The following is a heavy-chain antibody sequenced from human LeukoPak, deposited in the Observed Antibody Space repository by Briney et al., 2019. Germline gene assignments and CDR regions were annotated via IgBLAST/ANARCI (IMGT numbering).Heavy chain of an antibody. J-gene: IGHJ5*02. D-gene: IGHD5-18*01. CDR1: LGSLSSYN. CDR2: IYSSGST. CDR3: ARGHSYGYGWFDP. V-gene: IGHV4-59*01. Sequence: ETPSLTCTLSLGSLSSYNWSSIRQPPRKGLGMIGYIYSSGSTNYTPSLKSRVTISVDTSNNQFSLKLSSVTAADTAVYYCARGHSYGYGWFDPWGQGTLVTVSS.